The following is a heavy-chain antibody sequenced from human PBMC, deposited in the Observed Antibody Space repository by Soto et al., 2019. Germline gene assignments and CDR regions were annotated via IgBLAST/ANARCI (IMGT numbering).Heavy chain of an antibody. CDR2: IMPIFRAP. D-gene: IGHD2-15*01. CDR3: ASWLKGPDIGNYYYGMDV. J-gene: IGHJ6*02. CDR1: GGAFSDCA. V-gene: IGHV1-69*12. Sequence: QVQLVQSGAEVKKPGSSVKVSCKASGGAFSDCAFSWVRQAPGQGLEWLGGIMPIFRAPDYAQKFQGRVTIIADEFTRTAYMEMNSLRSEDTAVYYCASWLKGPDIGNYYYGMDVWGQGTTVTVS.